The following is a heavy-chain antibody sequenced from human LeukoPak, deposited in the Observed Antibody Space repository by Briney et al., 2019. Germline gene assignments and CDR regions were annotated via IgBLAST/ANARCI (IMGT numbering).Heavy chain of an antibody. J-gene: IGHJ5*02. CDR2: ISGSGGST. V-gene: IGHV3-23*01. CDR1: GFTFDDYA. Sequence: GRSLRLSCAASGFTFDDYAMHWVRQAPGKGLEWVSAISGSGGSTYYADSVKGRFTISRDNSKNTLYLQMNSLRAEDTAVYYCAKHWGVVPGYWFDPWGQGTLVTVSS. D-gene: IGHD2-2*01. CDR3: AKHWGVVPGYWFDP.